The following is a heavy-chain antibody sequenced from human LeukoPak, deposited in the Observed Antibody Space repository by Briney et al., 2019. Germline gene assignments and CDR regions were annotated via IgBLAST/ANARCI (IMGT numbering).Heavy chain of an antibody. V-gene: IGHV3-23*01. CDR3: AKGPLWFGELLPDY. CDR1: GFTFSSYA. J-gene: IGHJ4*02. CDR2: ISGSGGST. D-gene: IGHD3-10*01. Sequence: GGSLRLSCAASGFTFSSYAMSWVRQAPGKGLEWVSAISGSGGSTYYADSVKGRFTISRDNSKNTLYLQMNSLRAEDTAVYYCAKGPLWFGELLPDYWGQGTLVTVSS.